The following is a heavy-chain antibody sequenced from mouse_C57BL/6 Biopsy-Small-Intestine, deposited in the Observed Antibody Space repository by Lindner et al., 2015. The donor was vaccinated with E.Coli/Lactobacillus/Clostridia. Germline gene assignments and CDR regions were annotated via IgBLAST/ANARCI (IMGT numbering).Heavy chain of an antibody. CDR1: GYSFIDFN. CDR2: INPNYGTT. D-gene: IGHD4-1*01. CDR3: ARGGLGLYSFDF. Sequence: VQLQESGPELVKPGASMKISCKASGYSFIDFNMNWVRQSNGKSLEWIGIINPNYGTTSYNQMFKGKATLTVDQSSSTAYMQLHSLTSEDSAVYYCARGGLGLYSFDFWGQGTTLTVSS. J-gene: IGHJ2*01. V-gene: IGHV1-39*01.